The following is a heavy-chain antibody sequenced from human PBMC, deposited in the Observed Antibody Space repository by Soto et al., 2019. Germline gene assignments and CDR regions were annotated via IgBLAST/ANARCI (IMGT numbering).Heavy chain of an antibody. V-gene: IGHV3-30-3*01. Sequence: GGSLRLSCAASGFTFSSYAMHWVRQAPGKGLEWVAVISYDGSNKYYADSVKGRFTISRDNSMNTLYLQMNSLRAEDTVVYYCATGPRDGYITPIGVYWGQGTLVTVSS. CDR2: ISYDGSNK. D-gene: IGHD5-12*01. CDR1: GFTFSSYA. CDR3: ATGPRDGYITPIGVY. J-gene: IGHJ4*02.